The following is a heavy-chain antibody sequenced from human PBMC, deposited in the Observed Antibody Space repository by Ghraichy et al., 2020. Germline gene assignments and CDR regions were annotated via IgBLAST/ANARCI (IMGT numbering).Heavy chain of an antibody. V-gene: IGHV3-48*02. J-gene: IGHJ4*02. CDR1: GFTLSSYS. D-gene: IGHD1-26*01. Sequence: LSLTCAASGFTLSSYSMNWVRQAPGKGLEWVSYIGTSSDTIYYADSVRGRFTISRDNAKNSLYLQMNSLRDEDTAVYYCAREASGTWYFFDYWGQGTLVTVSS. CDR3: AREASGTWYFFDY. CDR2: IGTSSDTI.